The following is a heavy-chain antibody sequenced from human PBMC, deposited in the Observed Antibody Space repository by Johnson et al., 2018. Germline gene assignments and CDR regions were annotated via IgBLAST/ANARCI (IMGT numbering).Heavy chain of an antibody. CDR3: ARVGFYYYDSSHFLAAFDI. Sequence: QVQLVQSGAEVKKPGASVKVSCKASGYTFTSYDINWVRQATGQGLEWMGWMNPHSGNTGYAPKFQDRVTMTRDTSISSAYMELSSLRSEDTAVYYWARVGFYYYDSSHFLAAFDIWGQGTMVTVSS. D-gene: IGHD3-22*01. V-gene: IGHV1-8*01. CDR1: GYTFTSYD. J-gene: IGHJ3*02. CDR2: MNPHSGNT.